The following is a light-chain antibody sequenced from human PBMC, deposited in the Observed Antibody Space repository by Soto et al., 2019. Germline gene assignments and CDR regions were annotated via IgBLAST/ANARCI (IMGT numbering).Light chain of an antibody. CDR2: EVS. CDR3: SSYATSDIVV. V-gene: IGLV2-14*01. Sequence: QSVLTQPASVSGSPGQSITISCTGTSSDIGGYHYVSWYQQHPGKAPKLMIFEVSDRPSGVSDRFSGSKSGNTASLTISGLQAEDEADYYCSSYATSDIVVFGGGTKLTVL. CDR1: SSDIGGYHY. J-gene: IGLJ2*01.